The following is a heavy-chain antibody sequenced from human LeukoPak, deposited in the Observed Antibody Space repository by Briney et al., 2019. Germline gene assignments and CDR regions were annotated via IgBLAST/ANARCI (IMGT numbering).Heavy chain of an antibody. J-gene: IGHJ4*02. Sequence: SETLSLTCAVYGGSFSGYYCSWIRQPPGKGLEWIGEINHSGSTNYNPSLKSRVTISVDTSKNQFSLKLSSVTAADTAVYYCARGQMRDDYGDHFDYWGQGTLVTVSS. D-gene: IGHD4-17*01. CDR2: INHSGST. CDR3: ARGQMRDDYGDHFDY. CDR1: GGSFSGYY. V-gene: IGHV4-34*01.